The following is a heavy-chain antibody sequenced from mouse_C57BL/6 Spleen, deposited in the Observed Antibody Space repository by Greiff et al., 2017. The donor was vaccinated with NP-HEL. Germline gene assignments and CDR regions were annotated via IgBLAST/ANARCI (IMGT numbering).Heavy chain of an antibody. CDR2: IDPSDSYT. Sequence: QVQLKQPGAELVMPGASVKLSCKASGYTFTSYWMHWVKQRPGQGLEWIGEIDPSDSYTNYNQKFKGKSTLTVDKSSSTAYMQLSSLTSEDSAVYYCARSITTGYAMDYWGQGTSVTVSS. CDR3: ARSITTGYAMDY. V-gene: IGHV1-69*01. D-gene: IGHD1-1*01. J-gene: IGHJ4*01. CDR1: GYTFTSYW.